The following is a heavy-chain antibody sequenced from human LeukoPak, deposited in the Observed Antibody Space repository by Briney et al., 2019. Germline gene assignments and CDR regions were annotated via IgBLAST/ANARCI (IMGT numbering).Heavy chain of an antibody. J-gene: IGHJ4*02. CDR1: GFTFSSYA. CDR2: ISYDGSNK. Sequence: PGGSLRLSCAASGFTFSSYAMHWVRQAPGKGLEWVAVISYDGSNKYYADSVKGRFTISRDNSKNTLYLQMNSLRAEDTAVYYCARARHILTGYYGLYYFDYWGQGTLVTVSS. V-gene: IGHV3-30-3*01. D-gene: IGHD3-9*01. CDR3: ARARHILTGYYGLYYFDY.